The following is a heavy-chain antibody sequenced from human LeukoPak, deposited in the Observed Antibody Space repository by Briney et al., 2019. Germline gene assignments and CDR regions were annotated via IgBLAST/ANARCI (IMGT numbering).Heavy chain of an antibody. CDR1: GGSFSSGSYY. V-gene: IGHV4-61*01. J-gene: IGHJ4*02. CDR3: AKTPAATTFDY. CDR2: IYYSGST. Sequence: SETLSLTCTVSGGSFSSGSYYWSWLRQPPGKGLEWIGYIYYSGSTNYNPSLKSRVAISVDTSKNQFSLKLSSVTAADTAVYYCAKTPAATTFDYWGQGTLVTVSS. D-gene: IGHD2-15*01.